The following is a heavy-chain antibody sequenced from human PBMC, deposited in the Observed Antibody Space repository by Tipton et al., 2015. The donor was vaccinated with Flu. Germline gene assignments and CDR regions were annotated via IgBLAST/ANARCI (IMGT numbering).Heavy chain of an antibody. CDR3: ARGTTWGSFEH. J-gene: IGHJ4*02. Sequence: LRLSCTVSRYSLTIDHWNWIRQPAGKGLEWLGRIYGSGGTHYNPSLQGRITLSIDTARNQFSLILDSVTGADTAVYYCARGTTWGSFEHWGPGALVTVSS. D-gene: IGHD7-27*01. CDR1: RYSLTIDH. CDR2: IYGSGGT. V-gene: IGHV4-4*07.